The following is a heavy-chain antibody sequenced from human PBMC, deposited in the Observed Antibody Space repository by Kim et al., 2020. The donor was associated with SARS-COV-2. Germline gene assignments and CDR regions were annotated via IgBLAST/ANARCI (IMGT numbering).Heavy chain of an antibody. CDR3: VRDNDYGDFLLDH. CDR2: ISSEGIST. V-gene: IGHV3-74*01. D-gene: IGHD4-17*01. CDR1: GFTFSNYW. Sequence: GGSLRLSCAASGFTFSNYWMHWVRQAPGKGLVWVARISSEGISTLYADSVKGRFTISRDNAKNTLYLQMTSLSAEDTAMYFCVRDNDYGDFLLDHWGQEPWSPSPQ. J-gene: IGHJ4*01.